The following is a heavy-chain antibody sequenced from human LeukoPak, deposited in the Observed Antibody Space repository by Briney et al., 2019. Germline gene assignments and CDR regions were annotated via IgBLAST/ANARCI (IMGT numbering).Heavy chain of an antibody. Sequence: GASVKVSCKASGYTFTSYGISWVRQAPGRGLEWMGWISAYNGNTNYAQKLQGRVTMTTDTSTSTAYMELRSLRSDDTAVYYCARAKLTAYYYDSSGYLDYWGQGTLVTVSS. CDR3: ARAKLTAYYYDSSGYLDY. V-gene: IGHV1-18*01. J-gene: IGHJ4*02. CDR1: GYTFTSYG. CDR2: ISAYNGNT. D-gene: IGHD3-22*01.